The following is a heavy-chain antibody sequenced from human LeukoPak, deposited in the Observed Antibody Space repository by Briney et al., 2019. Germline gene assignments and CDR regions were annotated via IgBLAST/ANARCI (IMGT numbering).Heavy chain of an antibody. Sequence: VASVKVSCKASGYTFTSYGISWVRQAPGQGLEWMGWISAYNGNTNYAQKLQGRVTMTTDTSTSTAYMELRSLRSDDTAVYYCARDLDYYYDSSGSRDVDYYYGMDVWGQGTTVTVSS. V-gene: IGHV1-18*01. CDR1: GYTFTSYG. D-gene: IGHD3-22*01. CDR3: ARDLDYYYDSSGSRDVDYYYGMDV. J-gene: IGHJ6*02. CDR2: ISAYNGNT.